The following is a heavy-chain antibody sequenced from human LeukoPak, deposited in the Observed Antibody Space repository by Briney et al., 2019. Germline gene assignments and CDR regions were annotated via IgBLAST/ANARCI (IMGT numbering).Heavy chain of an antibody. Sequence: GGSLRLSCAASGFTFSSYAMSWDRQAPGKGLEWVSAISGSGGSTYYADSVKGRFTISRDNSKNTLYLQMNSLRAEDTAVYYCAKGTGRQQLAIDAFDIWGQGTMVTVSS. CDR1: GFTFSSYA. D-gene: IGHD6-13*01. CDR2: ISGSGGST. J-gene: IGHJ3*02. V-gene: IGHV3-23*01. CDR3: AKGTGRQQLAIDAFDI.